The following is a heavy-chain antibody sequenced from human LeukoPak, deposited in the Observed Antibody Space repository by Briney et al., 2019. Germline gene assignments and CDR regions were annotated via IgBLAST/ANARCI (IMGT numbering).Heavy chain of an antibody. CDR2: GFYSGSA. CDR3: ARLRGAMTPVTSDFDY. V-gene: IGHV4-39*01. CDR1: GGSISGSSYY. Sequence: SGTLSLTCTVSGGSISGSSYYWAWIRQPPGKGLEWVGSGFYSGSAYYNPSLKSRLTISVDTSKNQFSLDLRSVTAADTAAYYCARLRGAMTPVTSDFDYWGQGILVTVSS. D-gene: IGHD4-17*01. J-gene: IGHJ4*02.